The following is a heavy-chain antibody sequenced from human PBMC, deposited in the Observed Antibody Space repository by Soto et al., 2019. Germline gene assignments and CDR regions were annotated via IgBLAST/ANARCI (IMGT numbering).Heavy chain of an antibody. V-gene: IGHV3-43*01. J-gene: IGHJ6*02. D-gene: IGHD3-10*01. CDR1: GFTFDDYT. CDR2: ISWDGGST. Sequence: GGSLRLSCAASGFTFDDYTMHWVRQAPGKGLEWVSLISWDGGSTYYADSVKGRFTISRDNSKNSLYLQMNSLRTEDTALYYCATPMVSGYGMDVWGQGTTVTVSS. CDR3: ATPMVSGYGMDV.